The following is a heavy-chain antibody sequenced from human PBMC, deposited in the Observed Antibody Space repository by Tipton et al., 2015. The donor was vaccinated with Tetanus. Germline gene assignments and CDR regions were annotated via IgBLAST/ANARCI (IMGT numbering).Heavy chain of an antibody. J-gene: IGHJ4*02. Sequence: SLRLSCAASGFTFSHYYMRWVRQVPGKGLVWLSHIGYDGGDTSYADSVRGRFTISRDNSKNTLYLQMNSLRAEDTAVYSCARGMAEASNCGGDCYSDYWGQGTLVTVSS. CDR2: IGYDGGDT. CDR1: GFTFSHYY. D-gene: IGHD2-21*02. CDR3: ARGMAEASNCGGDCYSDY. V-gene: IGHV3-74*01.